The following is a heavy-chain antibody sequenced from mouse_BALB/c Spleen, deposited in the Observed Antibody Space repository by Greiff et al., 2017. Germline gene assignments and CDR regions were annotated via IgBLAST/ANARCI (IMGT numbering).Heavy chain of an antibody. V-gene: IGHV2-6-7*01. Sequence: VKLMESGPGLVAPSQSLSITCTVSGFSLTGYGVNWVRQPPGKGLEWLGMIWGDGSTDYNSALKSRLSISKDNSKSQVFLKMNSLQTDDTARYYCAREGGYYSYYAMDYWGQGTSVTVSS. D-gene: IGHD2-3*01. CDR1: GFSLTGYG. J-gene: IGHJ4*01. CDR3: AREGGYYSYYAMDY. CDR2: IWGDGST.